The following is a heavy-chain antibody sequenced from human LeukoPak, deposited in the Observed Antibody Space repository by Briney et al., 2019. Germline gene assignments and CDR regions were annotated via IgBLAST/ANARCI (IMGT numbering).Heavy chain of an antibody. CDR3: ASFEAVAGTQRRQPSYAFDI. CDR1: GYTFTSYG. V-gene: IGHV1-18*01. Sequence: VASVEVSCKASGYTFTSYGISWVRQAPGQGLEWMGWISAYNGNTNYAQKLQGRVTMTTDTSTSTAYMELRSLRSDDTAVYYCASFEAVAGTQRRQPSYAFDIWGQGTMVTVSS. D-gene: IGHD6-19*01. CDR2: ISAYNGNT. J-gene: IGHJ3*02.